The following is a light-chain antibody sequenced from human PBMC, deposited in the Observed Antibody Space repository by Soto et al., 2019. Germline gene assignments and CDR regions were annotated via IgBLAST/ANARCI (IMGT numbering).Light chain of an antibody. CDR3: CSYTTSSLYV. CDR2: DVS. V-gene: IGLV2-14*03. Sequence: QSALTQPASVSGSPGQSITISCTGTSSDVGSYDFVSWYQHHPDKAPQLMIYDVSIRPSGVSNRFSGSKSGNTASLTISGLQAEDESDYYCCSYTTSSLYVFGTGTKVTVL. CDR1: SSDVGSYDF. J-gene: IGLJ1*01.